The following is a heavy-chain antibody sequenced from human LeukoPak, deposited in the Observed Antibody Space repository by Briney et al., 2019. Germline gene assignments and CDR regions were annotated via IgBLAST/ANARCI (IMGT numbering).Heavy chain of an antibody. Sequence: SETLSLTCTVSGGSISSYYWSWIRQPAGKGLEWIGRIYTSGSTNYNPSLKSRVTMSVDTSKNQFSLKLSSVTAADTAVYYCARGLRKLDCSGGSCYSDAFDIWGQGTMVTVSS. CDR3: ARGLRKLDCSGGSCYSDAFDI. J-gene: IGHJ3*02. CDR2: IYTSGST. D-gene: IGHD2-15*01. V-gene: IGHV4-4*07. CDR1: GGSISSYY.